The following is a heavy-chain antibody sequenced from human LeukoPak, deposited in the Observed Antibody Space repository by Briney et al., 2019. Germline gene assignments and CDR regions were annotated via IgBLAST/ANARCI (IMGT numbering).Heavy chain of an antibody. CDR1: GFTDSSNY. CDR3: ARGGRVTPFDY. Sequence: GGSLRLSCAASGFTDSSNYMSWVRQAPGKGLEWVSVIYSGGSTYYADSVKGRFTISRDNSKNTLYLQMNSLRAEDTAVYYCARGGRVTPFDYWGQGTLVTVSS. CDR2: IYSGGST. V-gene: IGHV3-66*02. J-gene: IGHJ4*02. D-gene: IGHD2-21*02.